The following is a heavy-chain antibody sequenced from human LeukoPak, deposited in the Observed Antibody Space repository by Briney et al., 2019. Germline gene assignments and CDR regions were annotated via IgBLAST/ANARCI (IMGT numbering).Heavy chain of an antibody. CDR3: ARDRYYYDSSGYYYVPRPANWYFDL. D-gene: IGHD3-22*01. Sequence: PGGSLRLSCAASGFTFSSYLMHWVRQAPGKGLVWVSRINTDGSRTSYADSVKGRFTISRDNSKNTLYLQMNSLRAEDTAVYYCARDRYYYDSSGYYYVPRPANWYFDLWGRGTLVTVSS. CDR1: GFTFSSYL. J-gene: IGHJ2*01. CDR2: INTDGSRT. V-gene: IGHV3-74*01.